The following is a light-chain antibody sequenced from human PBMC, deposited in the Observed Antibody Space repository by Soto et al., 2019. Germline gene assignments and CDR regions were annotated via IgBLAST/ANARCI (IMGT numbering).Light chain of an antibody. J-gene: IGLJ3*02. Sequence: QPVLTQSPSASASLGASVKLTCTLSSAHYNYVIAWHQQQPGKGPQYLMKVSTEGSHKKGDGTPDRFSGSSSGAERYLTISGLQSEDEADYYCQAWDTDIPVFGGGTKVTVL. CDR3: QAWDTDIPV. CDR1: SAHYNYV. CDR2: VSTEGSH. V-gene: IGLV4-69*01.